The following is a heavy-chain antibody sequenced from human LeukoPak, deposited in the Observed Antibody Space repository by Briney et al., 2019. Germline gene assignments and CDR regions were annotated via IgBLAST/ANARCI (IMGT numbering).Heavy chain of an antibody. CDR1: GFPVSGNY. V-gene: IGHV3-53*01. CDR2: IHTAGST. J-gene: IGHJ4*02. D-gene: IGHD2-15*01. CDR3: ARGYCSGGSCSKFDY. Sequence: GGSLRLSCAASGFPVSGNYMSWVRQAPGKGLEWVSFIHTAGSTFYADSVKGRFTISRDNSKNTLYLQMNSLRAEDTAMYYCARGYCSGGSCSKFDYWGQGTLVTVSS.